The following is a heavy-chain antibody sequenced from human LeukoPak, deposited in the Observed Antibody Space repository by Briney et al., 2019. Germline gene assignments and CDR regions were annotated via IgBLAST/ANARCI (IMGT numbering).Heavy chain of an antibody. Sequence: SVKVSCKASGGTFSSYAISWVRQAPGQGLEWMGRIIPIFGTANYAQKFHGRVTITTDESTSTAYMELSSLRSEDTAVYYCARGQWQGGILDYWGQGTLVTVSS. CDR3: ARGQWQGGILDY. D-gene: IGHD6-19*01. V-gene: IGHV1-69*05. CDR2: IIPIFGTA. J-gene: IGHJ4*02. CDR1: GGTFSSYA.